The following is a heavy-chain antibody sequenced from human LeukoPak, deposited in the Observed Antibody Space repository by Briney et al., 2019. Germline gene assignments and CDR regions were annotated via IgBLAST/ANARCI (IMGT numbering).Heavy chain of an antibody. J-gene: IGHJ4*02. D-gene: IGHD1-26*01. CDR3: VKSGGYGLIDY. V-gene: IGHV4-39*01. Sequence: PSETLSLTCAVSGASISGSGYYLGWIRQPPGKGLEWIGNIYHTGNTYYNASLQSRVTMSIDMSNNQFSLRLNSVTAADTAMYYCVKSGGYGLIDYWGQGTLVTVSS. CDR1: GASISGSGYY. CDR2: IYHTGNT.